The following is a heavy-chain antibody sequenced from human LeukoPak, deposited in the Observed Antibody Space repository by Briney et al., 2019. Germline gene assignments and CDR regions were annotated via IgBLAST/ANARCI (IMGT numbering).Heavy chain of an antibody. CDR2: IIPIFGTA. J-gene: IGHJ4*02. V-gene: IGHV1-69*13. D-gene: IGHD3-3*01. CDR3: ARVQRYDFWSGYVY. Sequence: ASVKVSCKASGGTFSSYAISWVRQAPGQGLEWMGGIIPIFGTANYAQKFQGRVTITADESTSIAYMELSSLRSEDTAVYYCARVQRYDFWSGYVYWGQGTLVTVSS. CDR1: GGTFSSYA.